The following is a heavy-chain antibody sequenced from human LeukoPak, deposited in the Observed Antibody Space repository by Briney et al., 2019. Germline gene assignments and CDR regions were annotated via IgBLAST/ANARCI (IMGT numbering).Heavy chain of an antibody. V-gene: IGHV3-23*01. CDR2: ISESGSGT. CDR1: GFTFSSYA. Sequence: GGSLRLSCAASGFTFSSYAMSWVRQAPGKGLEWVSSISESGSGTYYADSVKGRFTISRDNSKDTLSLQMNSLRAEDTAVYYCAKDIAQGYTFGSIEQDYWGQGTLVTVSS. CDR3: AKDIAQGYTFGSIEQDY. J-gene: IGHJ4*02. D-gene: IGHD5-18*01.